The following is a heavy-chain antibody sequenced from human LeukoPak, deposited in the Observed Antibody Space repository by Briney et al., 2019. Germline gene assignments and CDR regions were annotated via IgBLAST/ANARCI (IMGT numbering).Heavy chain of an antibody. CDR2: IYHSGST. CDR3: ARYITAGQCYFDY. CDR1: GYSISSAYY. V-gene: IGHV4-38-2*02. J-gene: IGHJ4*02. D-gene: IGHD6-19*01. Sequence: SSETLSLTCTVSGYSISSAYYWGWIRQPPGKGLEWIGSIYHSGSTYYNPSLKSRVTISVDASKNQFSLKLSSVTAADTAVYYCARYITAGQCYFDYWGQGTLVTVSS.